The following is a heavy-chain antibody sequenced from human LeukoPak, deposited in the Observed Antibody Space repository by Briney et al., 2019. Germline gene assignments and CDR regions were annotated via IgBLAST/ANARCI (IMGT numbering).Heavy chain of an antibody. Sequence: GGSLILSCAASGFTFSSYAMHWVRQAPGKGLEWVAVISYDGSNKYYADSVKGRFTISRDNSKNTLYLQMNSLRAEDTAVYYCARLPVGATPADDAFDIWGQGTMVTVSS. CDR2: ISYDGSNK. CDR3: ARLPVGATPADDAFDI. CDR1: GFTFSSYA. V-gene: IGHV3-30*04. D-gene: IGHD1-26*01. J-gene: IGHJ3*02.